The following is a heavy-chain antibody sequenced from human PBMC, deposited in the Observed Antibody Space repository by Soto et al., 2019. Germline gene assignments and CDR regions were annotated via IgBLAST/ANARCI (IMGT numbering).Heavy chain of an antibody. CDR2: ISYDGSNK. CDR3: AKDTYSSFGFGFYPYYYYGMDV. D-gene: IGHD6-6*01. CDR1: GFTFSSYG. Sequence: SGGSLRLSCAASGFTFSSYGMHWVRQAPGKGLEWVAVISYDGSNKYYADSVKGRFTISRDNSKNTLYLQMNSLRAEDTAVYYCAKDTYSSFGFGFYPYYYYGMDVWGQGTTVTVSS. J-gene: IGHJ6*02. V-gene: IGHV3-30*18.